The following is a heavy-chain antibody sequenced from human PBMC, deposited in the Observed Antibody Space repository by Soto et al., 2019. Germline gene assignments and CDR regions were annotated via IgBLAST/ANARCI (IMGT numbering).Heavy chain of an antibody. CDR1: GGSFSGYY. CDR2: INHSGST. CDR3: ARGIYFDL. V-gene: IGHV4-34*01. J-gene: IGHJ2*01. Sequence: QVQLQQWGAGLLKPSETLSLTCAVYGGSFSGYYWSWIRQPPGKGLEWIGGINHSGSTNYNPSLKSRVTISVDTSKNQFSLKLSSVTAADTAVYYCARGIYFDLWGRGTLVTVSS.